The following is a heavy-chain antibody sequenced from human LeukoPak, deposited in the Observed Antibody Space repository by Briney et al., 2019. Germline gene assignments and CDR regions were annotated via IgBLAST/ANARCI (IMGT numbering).Heavy chain of an antibody. D-gene: IGHD3-22*01. CDR2: ISHDGTNK. CDR1: GLTFPDAW. J-gene: IGHJ4*02. V-gene: IGHV3-30*18. CDR3: AKVNYYESSGYYDY. Sequence: GGSLRLSCAASGLTFPDAWMTWVRQAPGKGLEWVAVISHDGTNKYYADSVKGRFTISRDNSKNTLYLQMNSLRAEDTAVYYCAKVNYYESSGYYDYWGQGTLVTVSS.